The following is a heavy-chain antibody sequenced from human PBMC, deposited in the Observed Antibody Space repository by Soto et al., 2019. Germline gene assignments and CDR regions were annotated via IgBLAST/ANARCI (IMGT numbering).Heavy chain of an antibody. CDR1: GGSINSGGYY. Sequence: QVQLQESGPGLVKPSQTLSLICTVSGGSINSGGYYWSWIRQLPGKGLEWIGYIYYTGSTYYNPALKSRITISVDTSANQFSLKVSSVTAADTAIYFCARVFKTMSFYYGMDVWGQGTAVAVSS. CDR3: ARVFKTMSFYYGMDV. D-gene: IGHD3-22*01. CDR2: IYYTGST. V-gene: IGHV4-31*03. J-gene: IGHJ6*02.